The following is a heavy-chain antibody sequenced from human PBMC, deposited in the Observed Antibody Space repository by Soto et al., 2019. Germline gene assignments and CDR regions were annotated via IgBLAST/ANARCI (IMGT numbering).Heavy chain of an antibody. V-gene: IGHV3-23*01. CDR1: GFTFSGYA. CDR3: ASAAREYYYYGMDV. Sequence: EVQLLESGGGLEQPGGSLRLSCAASGFTFSGYAMSWVRQAPGKGMEWVSAISGSGGSTYYADSVKGRFTISRDNSKNTLYLQMNSLRAEDTAVYYCASAAREYYYYGMDVWGQGTTVTVSS. J-gene: IGHJ6*02. CDR2: ISGSGGST.